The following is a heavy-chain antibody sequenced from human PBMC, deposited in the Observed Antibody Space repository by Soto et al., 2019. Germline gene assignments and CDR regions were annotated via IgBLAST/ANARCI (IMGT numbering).Heavy chain of an antibody. CDR3: ATESPVLPFTAGAYYYYNGMDV. Sequence: SVKVSCKASGFTFTRSAVQWVRQARGQRLEWIGWVVVNSGNTNYAQKFQDRVTITRDMSTSTSYMELTSLGSEDTAVYYCATESPVLPFTAGAYYYYNGMDVWGQGTTVTVFS. V-gene: IGHV1-58*01. CDR1: GFTFTRSA. CDR2: VVVNSGNT. D-gene: IGHD2-2*01. J-gene: IGHJ6*02.